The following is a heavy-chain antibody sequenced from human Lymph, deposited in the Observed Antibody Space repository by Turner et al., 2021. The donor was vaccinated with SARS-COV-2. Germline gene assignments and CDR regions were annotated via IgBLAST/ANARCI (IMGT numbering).Heavy chain of an antibody. D-gene: IGHD6-19*01. V-gene: IGHV2-5*02. Sequence: QITLKESGPTLVKPTQTLTLTCTFSGFSLSTAGVGVGWIRQPPGKALEWLSLIYWDDDNRYSPSLKSRLTITKDTSKNQVVLTMTNMDPIDTATYYCAHTMAVAGTVDFDYWGQGTLVTVSS. CDR2: IYWDDDN. J-gene: IGHJ4*02. CDR3: AHTMAVAGTVDFDY. CDR1: GFSLSTAGVG.